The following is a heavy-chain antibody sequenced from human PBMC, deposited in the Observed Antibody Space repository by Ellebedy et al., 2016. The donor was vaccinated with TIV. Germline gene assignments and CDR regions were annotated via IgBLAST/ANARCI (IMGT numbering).Heavy chain of an antibody. CDR1: GFTFSSYW. D-gene: IGHD1-26*01. J-gene: IGHJ4*02. CDR2: IKQDGSEK. Sequence: GESLKISXAASGFTFSSYWMSWVRQAPGKGLEWVANIKQDGSEKYYVDSVKGRFTISRDNAKNSLYLQMNSLRAEDTAVYYCASSKQTRVGDNWGQGTLVTVSS. V-gene: IGHV3-7*01. CDR3: ASSKQTRVGDN.